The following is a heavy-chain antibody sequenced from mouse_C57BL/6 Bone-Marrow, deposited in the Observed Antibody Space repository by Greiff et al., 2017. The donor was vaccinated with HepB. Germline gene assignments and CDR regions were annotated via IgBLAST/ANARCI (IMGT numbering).Heavy chain of an antibody. J-gene: IGHJ2*01. D-gene: IGHD1-1*01. CDR2: ISSGGSYT. CDR1: GFTFSSYG. V-gene: IGHV5-6*01. Sequence: EVHLVESGGDLVKPGGSLKLSCAASGFTFSSYGMSWVRQTPDKRLEWVATISSGGSYTYYPDSVKGRFTISRDNAKNTLYLQMSSLKSEDTAMYYCARITTVVAIDYWGQGTTLTVSS. CDR3: ARITTVVAIDY.